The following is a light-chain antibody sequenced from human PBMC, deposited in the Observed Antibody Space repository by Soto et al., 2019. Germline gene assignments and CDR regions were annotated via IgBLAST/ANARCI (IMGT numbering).Light chain of an antibody. J-gene: IGKJ2*01. Sequence: EIVMTQSPATLSVSPGERATLSCRASQSVSSNLAWYQQKPGQAPRLLIYGASTRATGIPARFSGSGSGTDFTLTISSLQSEEFAVYYCQQYNNWPYTFGQGTKLEMK. CDR2: GAS. V-gene: IGKV3-15*01. CDR1: QSVSSN. CDR3: QQYNNWPYT.